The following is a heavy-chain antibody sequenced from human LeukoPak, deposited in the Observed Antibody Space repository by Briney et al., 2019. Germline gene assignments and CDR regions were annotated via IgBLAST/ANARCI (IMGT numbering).Heavy chain of an antibody. CDR1: GVSISSYY. J-gene: IGHJ4*02. V-gene: IGHV4-4*07. D-gene: IGHD6-13*01. Sequence: SETLSLTCTVSGVSISSYYWSWIRQPAGKGLEWIGRIYTSGSTNYNPSLKSRVTMSVDTSKNQFSLKLSSVTAADTAVYYCARTSVFPLVRGFDYWGQGTLVTVSS. CDR3: ARTSVFPLVRGFDY. CDR2: IYTSGST.